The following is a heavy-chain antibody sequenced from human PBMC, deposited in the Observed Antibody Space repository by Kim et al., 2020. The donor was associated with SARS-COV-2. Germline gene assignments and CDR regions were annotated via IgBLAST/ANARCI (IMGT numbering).Heavy chain of an antibody. J-gene: IGHJ4*02. CDR2: INPNSGDT. Sequence: ASVKVSCKASGYTFTGYYMHWVRQAPGQGLEWMGWINPNSGDTNYAQKFQGWVTMTRDTSISTAYMELSRLRSDDTAVYYCARGLPALAYCGGDCYSGLGYWGQGTLVTVSS. CDR1: GYTFTGYY. V-gene: IGHV1-2*04. CDR3: ARGLPALAYCGGDCYSGLGY. D-gene: IGHD2-21*02.